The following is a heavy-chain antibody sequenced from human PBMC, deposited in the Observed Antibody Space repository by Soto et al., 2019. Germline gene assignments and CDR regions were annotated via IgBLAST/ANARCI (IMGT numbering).Heavy chain of an antibody. Sequence: GGSLRLSCAASGFTFSGYAMSWVRQAPGKGLEWVSAISGSGGSTYYADSVKGRFTISRDNSKNTLYLQMNSLRAEDTAVYYCAKDQGYSSSWYLEYWGQGTLVTVPQ. V-gene: IGHV3-23*01. CDR1: GFTFSGYA. CDR3: AKDQGYSSSWYLEY. J-gene: IGHJ4*02. D-gene: IGHD6-13*01. CDR2: ISGSGGST.